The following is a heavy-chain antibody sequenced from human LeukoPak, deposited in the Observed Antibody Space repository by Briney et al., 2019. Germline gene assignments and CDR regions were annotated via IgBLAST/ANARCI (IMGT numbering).Heavy chain of an antibody. J-gene: IGHJ4*02. V-gene: IGHV3-23*01. CDR1: GFTFSSYA. Sequence: GGSLRLSCAASGFTFSSYAMSWVRQAPGKGLEWVSAISLGGVNTYYADSVKGRFTVSRVNSKNTLYLQMNSLRVEDTAVYYCAKNVMYCSSAVDYWGQGTLVTVSS. CDR3: AKNVMYCSSAVDY. CDR2: ISLGGVNT. D-gene: IGHD6-19*01.